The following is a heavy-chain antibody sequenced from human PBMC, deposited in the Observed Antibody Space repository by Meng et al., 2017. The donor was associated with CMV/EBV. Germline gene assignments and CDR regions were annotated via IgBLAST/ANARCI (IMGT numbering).Heavy chain of an antibody. CDR1: GFTFSSYW. Sequence: GESLKISCAASGFTFSSYWMSWVRQAPGKGLEWVANIKQDGSEKYYVDSVKGRFTISRDNAKNSLYLQMNSLRAEDTAVYYCARESVVVPAAMIIKQPDYYYYGMDVWGQGTTVTVSS. J-gene: IGHJ6*02. V-gene: IGHV3-7*01. D-gene: IGHD2-2*01. CDR3: ARESVVVPAAMIIKQPDYYYYGMDV. CDR2: IKQDGSEK.